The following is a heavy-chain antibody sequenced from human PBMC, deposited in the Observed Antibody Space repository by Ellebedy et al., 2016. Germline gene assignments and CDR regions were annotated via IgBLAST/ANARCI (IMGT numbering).Heavy chain of an antibody. CDR3: ARCPRADSSTWYDYFDH. CDR1: GYTFTSYA. CDR2: INAGNGNT. D-gene: IGHD6-13*01. J-gene: IGHJ4*02. V-gene: IGHV1-3*01. Sequence: ASVKVSXKASGYTFTSYAMHWVRQAPGQRLEWMGWINAGNGNTKYSQKFQGRVTITRDTSASTAYMELSSLRSEDTAVYYCARCPRADSSTWYDYFDHWGQGSPVTVSS.